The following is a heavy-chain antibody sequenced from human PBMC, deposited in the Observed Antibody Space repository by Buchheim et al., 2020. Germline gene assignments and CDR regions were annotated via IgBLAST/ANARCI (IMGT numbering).Heavy chain of an antibody. V-gene: IGHV1-69*01. J-gene: IGHJ5*02. CDR1: GGTFSSYA. CDR2: IIPIFGTA. D-gene: IGHD2-2*02. Sequence: QVQLVQSGAEVKKPGSSVKVSCKASGGTFSSYAISWVRQAPGQGLEWMGGIIPIFGTANYAQKFQGRVTITADESTSTAYMELSSLRSEETAVYYCARDQDIVVVPAAIRDVVWFDPWGQGTL. CDR3: ARDQDIVVVPAAIRDVVWFDP.